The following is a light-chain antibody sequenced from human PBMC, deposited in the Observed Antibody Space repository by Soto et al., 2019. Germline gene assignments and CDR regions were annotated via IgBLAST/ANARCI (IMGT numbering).Light chain of an antibody. CDR2: WAS. CDR3: QQYYSTPYT. Sequence: DIVMTQSPDSLAVSLGERATINCKSSRSVLYSSNTKNYLAWYQQKTGQPPKLLIYWASTRESGVPDRFSGSGSGTDFTLTISSLQAEDVAVYYCQQYYSTPYTFGQGTKVDIK. CDR1: RSVLYSSNTKNY. V-gene: IGKV4-1*01. J-gene: IGKJ2*01.